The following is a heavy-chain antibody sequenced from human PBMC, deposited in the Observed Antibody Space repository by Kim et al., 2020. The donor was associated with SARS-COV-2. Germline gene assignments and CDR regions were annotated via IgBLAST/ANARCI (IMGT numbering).Heavy chain of an antibody. J-gene: IGHJ4*03. CDR2: INNYGAST. Sequence: GGSLRLSCSASGLTFSSYAMHWVRQAPGKGLEYISAINNYGASTYYADSVKGRFTISRDNSKNTLYLQMSSLRADDTAVYYCVKDRYSTSSGGYFDYWG. CDR1: GLTFSSYA. CDR3: VKDRYSTSSGGYFDY. D-gene: IGHD6-6*01. V-gene: IGHV3-64D*09.